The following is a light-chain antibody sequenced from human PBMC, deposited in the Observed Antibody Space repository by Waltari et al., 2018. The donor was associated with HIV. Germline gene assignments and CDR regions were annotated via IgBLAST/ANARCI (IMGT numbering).Light chain of an antibody. CDR1: SSDVGGYNY. CDR3: NSYAGSNNWV. V-gene: IGLV2-8*01. Sequence: QSALTQPPSASGSPGQSVTISCTGTSSDVGGYNYVSWYQQHPGKAPKFMIYEVSKRPSGVPDRFSGSKSGNTAYLTVYGLQAEDEADYYCNSYAGSNNWVFGGGTKLTVL. J-gene: IGLJ2*01. CDR2: EVS.